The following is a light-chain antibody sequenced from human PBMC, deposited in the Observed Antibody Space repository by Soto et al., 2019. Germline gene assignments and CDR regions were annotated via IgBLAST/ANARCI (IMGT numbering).Light chain of an antibody. J-gene: IGKJ4*01. CDR2: AAS. CDR1: QSISSY. CDR3: QQHDNSVT. V-gene: IGKV1-39*01. Sequence: DIQMTQSPSSLSASVGDRVTITCRASQSISSYLNWYQQKPGKAPKLLIYAASSLQSGVPSRFSGSGSGTDFTLTISRLEPEDFAVYYCQQHDNSVTFGGGTKVDI.